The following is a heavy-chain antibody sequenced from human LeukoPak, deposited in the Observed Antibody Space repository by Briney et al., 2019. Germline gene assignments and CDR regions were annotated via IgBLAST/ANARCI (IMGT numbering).Heavy chain of an antibody. CDR2: IIPILGIA. CDR1: GGTFSSYT. Sequence: ASVKVSCKASGGTFSSYTISWVRQAPGQGLEWMGRIIPILGIANYAQKFQGRVTITADKSTSTAYMELSSLRSEDTAVYYCARDRERYYYDSSGSDYCYYGMDVWGQGTTVTVSS. V-gene: IGHV1-69*04. J-gene: IGHJ6*02. CDR3: ARDRERYYYDSSGSDYCYYGMDV. D-gene: IGHD3-22*01.